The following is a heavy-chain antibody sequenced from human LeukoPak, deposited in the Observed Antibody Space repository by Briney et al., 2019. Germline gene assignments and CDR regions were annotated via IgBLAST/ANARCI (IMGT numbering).Heavy chain of an antibody. CDR3: ARVGRVGAFDY. Sequence: GGSLRLSCAASGFTFSSYSMTWVRQAPGKGLEWVSSISSSSSYIYYADSVKGRFTISRDNAKNSLYLQMNSLRAEDTAVYYCARVGRVGAFDYWGQGTLVTVSS. D-gene: IGHD1-26*01. CDR2: ISSSSSYI. CDR1: GFTFSSYS. J-gene: IGHJ4*02. V-gene: IGHV3-21*01.